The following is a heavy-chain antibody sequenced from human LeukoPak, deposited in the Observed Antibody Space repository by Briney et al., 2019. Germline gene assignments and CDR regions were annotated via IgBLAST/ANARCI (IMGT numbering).Heavy chain of an antibody. J-gene: IGHJ4*02. Sequence: GGSLRLSCAASGFTFSTYAMSWVRQAPGKGLEWVSAISGSGGTTYYADSVKGRFTISRDNSKNTLYPQMNTLRAEDTAVYYCAKAPTVTTNYFDYWGQGTLVTVSS. D-gene: IGHD4-17*01. V-gene: IGHV3-23*01. CDR3: AKAPTVTTNYFDY. CDR1: GFTFSTYA. CDR2: ISGSGGTT.